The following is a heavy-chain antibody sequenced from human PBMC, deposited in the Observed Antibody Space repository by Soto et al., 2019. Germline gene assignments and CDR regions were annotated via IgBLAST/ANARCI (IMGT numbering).Heavy chain of an antibody. CDR1: GFSFSSYA. CDR2: ISHDGINK. J-gene: IGHJ5*02. CDR3: ASDMYSSDYLVKWFGP. D-gene: IGHD6-19*01. Sequence: QVRLVESGGGVVQPGRSLRLSCTASGFSFSSYAMYWFRQPPGKGLEWVAVISHDGINKHYADSVKGRVTVSRDNSNHSLDLQLNSLIGGATAMYYCASDMYSSDYLVKWFGPWGQGTLVTVSS. V-gene: IGHV3-30-3*01.